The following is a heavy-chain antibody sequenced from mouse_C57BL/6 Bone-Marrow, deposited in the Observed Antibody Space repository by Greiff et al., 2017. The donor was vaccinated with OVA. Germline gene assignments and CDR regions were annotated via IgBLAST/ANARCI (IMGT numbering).Heavy chain of an antibody. CDR3: ALYYSKVYAMYY. J-gene: IGHJ4*01. Sequence: QVQLQQPGAELVKPGASVKLSCKASGYTFTSYWMHWVKQRPGQGLEWIGMLHPNSGSTNYNEKFKSKATLTVDKSSSTAYMQLSSLTSEDSAVYYFALYYSKVYAMYYWGQGTSVTVSS. CDR1: GYTFTSYW. CDR2: LHPNSGST. D-gene: IGHD2-5*01. V-gene: IGHV1-64*01.